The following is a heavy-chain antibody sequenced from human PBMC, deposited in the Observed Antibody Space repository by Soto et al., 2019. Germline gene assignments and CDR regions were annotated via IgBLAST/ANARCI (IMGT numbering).Heavy chain of an antibody. D-gene: IGHD2-15*01. CDR3: ARATYCSGGSCYSLAHDY. CDR1: GFSLSNARMG. Sequence: GSGPTLVNPPETLTLTCTVSGFSLSNARMGVSWIRQPPGKALEWLAHIFSNDEKSYSTSLKSRLTISKDTSKSQVVLTMTNVDPVDAATYYCARATYCSGGSCYSLAHDYWGQGTLVTVSS. V-gene: IGHV2-26*01. J-gene: IGHJ4*02. CDR2: IFSNDEK.